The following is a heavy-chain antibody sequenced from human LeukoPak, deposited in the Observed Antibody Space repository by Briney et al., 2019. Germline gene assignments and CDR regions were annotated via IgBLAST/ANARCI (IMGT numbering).Heavy chain of an antibody. J-gene: IGHJ5*02. D-gene: IGHD2-2*01. Sequence: SETLSLTCAVYGGFFSGYYWSWIRQPPGKGLEWIGEINHSGSTNYNPSLKSRVTISVDTSKNQFSLKLSSVTAADTAVYYCARVGLYCSSTSCYGRRGWFDPWGQGTLVTVSS. V-gene: IGHV4-34*01. CDR3: ARVGLYCSSTSCYGRRGWFDP. CDR1: GGFFSGYY. CDR2: INHSGST.